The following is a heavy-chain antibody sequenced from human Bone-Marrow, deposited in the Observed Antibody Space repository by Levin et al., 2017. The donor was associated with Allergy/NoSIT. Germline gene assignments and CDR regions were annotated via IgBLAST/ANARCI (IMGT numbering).Heavy chain of an antibody. D-gene: IGHD6-13*01. CDR3: ARNGVGTAAGTP. J-gene: IGHJ4*02. CDR1: GFSFSSTY. Sequence: GESLKISCSSSGFSFSSTYMSWVRQAPGKGLEWVSLIYSGGDTQYTDSVKGRFTISRDNSRNTLYLQMNSLRGDDTAVYYCARNGVGTAAGTPWGQGTLVTVSS. V-gene: IGHV3-66*01. CDR2: IYSGGDT.